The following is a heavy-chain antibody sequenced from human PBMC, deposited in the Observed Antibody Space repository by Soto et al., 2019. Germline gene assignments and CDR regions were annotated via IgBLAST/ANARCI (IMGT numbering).Heavy chain of an antibody. Sequence: QVQLVQSGAEMKKPGSSVTVSCKASGGTFSDDTINWVRQAPGQGLEWMGRIIPIFGITYYAQKFQGRVTITADKSTSTAYMELTSLRSVDTAVYYCARDPRGNYAMDVW. J-gene: IGHJ6*01. CDR2: IIPIFGIT. V-gene: IGHV1-69*08. CDR3: ARDPRGNYAMDV. CDR1: GGTFSDDT.